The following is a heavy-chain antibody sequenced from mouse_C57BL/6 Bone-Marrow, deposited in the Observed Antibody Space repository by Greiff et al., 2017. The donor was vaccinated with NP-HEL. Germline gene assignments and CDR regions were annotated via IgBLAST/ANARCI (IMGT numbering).Heavy chain of an antibody. D-gene: IGHD4-1*01. V-gene: IGHV5-4*01. J-gene: IGHJ3*01. CDR3: ARDRLLSGTGFAY. CDR2: ISDGGSYT. Sequence: EVQVVESGGGLVKPGGSLKLSCAASGFTFSSYAMSWVRQTPEKRLEWVATISDGGSYTYYPDNVKGRFTISRDNAKNNLYLQMSHLKSEDTAMYYCARDRLLSGTGFAYWGQGTLVTVSA. CDR1: GFTFSSYA.